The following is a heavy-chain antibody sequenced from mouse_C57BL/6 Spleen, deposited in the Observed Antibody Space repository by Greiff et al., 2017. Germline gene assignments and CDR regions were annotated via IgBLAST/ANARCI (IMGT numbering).Heavy chain of an antibody. CDR1: GYTFTSYW. V-gene: IGHV1-55*01. J-gene: IGHJ2*01. CDR3: ARRYDYGGDYFDY. D-gene: IGHD2-4*01. CDR2: IYPGSGST. Sequence: QVQLQQPGAELVKPGASVKMSCKASGYTFTSYWITWVKQRPGQGLEWIGEIYPGSGSTNYNEKFKNKATLTVDTSSSTAYMQLSSLTSEDSAVYYCARRYDYGGDYFDYWGQGTTLTVSS.